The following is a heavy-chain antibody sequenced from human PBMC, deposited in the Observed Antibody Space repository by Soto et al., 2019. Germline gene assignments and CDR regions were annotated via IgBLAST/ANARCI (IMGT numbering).Heavy chain of an antibody. Sequence: EVQLLESGGGLVQPGGSLRLSCAASGFTFSSYAMSWVRQAPGKGLEWVSAISGSGGSTYYADSVKGRVTISRDNAKNTLHLQMNSLRAEDTAVYYCATACPPNYYGSGSYPMDVWGKGTTVTVSS. CDR3: ATACPPNYYGSGSYPMDV. CDR1: GFTFSSYA. D-gene: IGHD3-10*01. J-gene: IGHJ6*03. CDR2: ISGSGGST. V-gene: IGHV3-23*01.